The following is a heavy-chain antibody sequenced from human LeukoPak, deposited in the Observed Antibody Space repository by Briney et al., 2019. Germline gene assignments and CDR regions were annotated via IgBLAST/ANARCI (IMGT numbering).Heavy chain of an antibody. CDR3: AKWSGYSYGFDY. Sequence: GRSLRLSCAASGFTFDDYAMSWVRQAPGQGLEGVSAISGSGGSTYYADSVKGRFTISRDNSKNTLYLQMNSLRAEDTAVYYCAKWSGYSYGFDYWGQGTLVTVSS. J-gene: IGHJ4*02. CDR1: GFTFDDYA. CDR2: ISGSGGST. V-gene: IGHV3-23*01. D-gene: IGHD5-18*01.